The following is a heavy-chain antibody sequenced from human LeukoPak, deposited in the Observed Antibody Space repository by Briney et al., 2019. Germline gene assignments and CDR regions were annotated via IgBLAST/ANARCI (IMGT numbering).Heavy chain of an antibody. CDR1: GYTFTGYC. D-gene: IGHD3-3*01. CDR2: INPNSGGT. V-gene: IGHV1-2*02. CDR3: ASSLPDFWSGYAGYYGMDV. Sequence: ASVKVSCKASGYTFTGYCMHWVRQAPGQGLEWMGWINPNSGGTNYAQKFQGRVTMTRGTSISTAYMELSRLRSDDTAVYYCASSLPDFWSGYAGYYGMDVWGQGTTVTVSS. J-gene: IGHJ6*02.